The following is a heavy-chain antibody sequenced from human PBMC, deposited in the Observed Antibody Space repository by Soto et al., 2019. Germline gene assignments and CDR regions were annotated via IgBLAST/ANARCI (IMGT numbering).Heavy chain of an antibody. V-gene: IGHV4-31*03. CDR3: ARANYDFRRSIDY. CDR2: IYYSGST. D-gene: IGHD3-3*01. J-gene: IGHJ4*02. CDR1: GGSIRSGGYY. Sequence: QVQLQESGPGLVKPSQTLSLTCTVSGGSIRSGGYYWSWIRQHPGKGLEWIGYIYYSGSTYYNPSLKSRVTISVDTSKNQCSRKLSSVTAADTAVYYCARANYDFRRSIDYWGQGTLVSVSS.